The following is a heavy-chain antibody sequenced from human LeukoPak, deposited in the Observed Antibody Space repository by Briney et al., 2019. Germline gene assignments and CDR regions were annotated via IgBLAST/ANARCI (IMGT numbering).Heavy chain of an antibody. D-gene: IGHD6-13*01. J-gene: IGHJ4*02. V-gene: IGHV4-38-2*02. CDR1: GYSISSGYY. CDR2: IYHSGST. Sequence: SETLSLTCTVSGYSISSGYYWGWIRQPPGKGLEWIGSIYHSGSTYYNPSLKSRVTISVDTSKNQFSLKLSSVTAADTAVYYCAREASSSWTGGFDYWGQGTLVTVSS. CDR3: AREASSSWTGGFDY.